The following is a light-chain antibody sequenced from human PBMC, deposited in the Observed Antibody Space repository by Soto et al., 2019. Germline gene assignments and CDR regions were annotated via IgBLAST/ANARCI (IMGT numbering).Light chain of an antibody. CDR1: SSDVGGYNY. CDR3: SSYTSSSTLGHVV. J-gene: IGLJ2*01. V-gene: IGLV2-14*01. Sequence: QSALTQPASVSGSPGQSITISCTGTSSDVGGYNYVSWYQQYPGKAPKFMIYDVSNRPSGVSNRFSGSKSGNTASLTISGLQAEDEADYYCSSYTSSSTLGHVVFGGGTKLTVL. CDR2: DVS.